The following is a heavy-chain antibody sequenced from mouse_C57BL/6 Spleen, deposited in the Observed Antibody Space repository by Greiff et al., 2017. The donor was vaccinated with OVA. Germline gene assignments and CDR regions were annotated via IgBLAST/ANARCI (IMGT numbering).Heavy chain of an antibody. CDR1: GYTFTSYW. Sequence: VQLQQPGAELVRPGSSVKLSCKASGYTFTSYWMHWVKQRPIQGLEWIGNIDPSDSETHYNQKFKDKATLTVDKSSSTAYMQLSSLTSEDSAVYYCAREDGSSSGYFDVWGTGTTVTVSS. J-gene: IGHJ1*03. V-gene: IGHV1-52*01. CDR3: AREDGSSSGYFDV. D-gene: IGHD1-1*01. CDR2: IDPSDSET.